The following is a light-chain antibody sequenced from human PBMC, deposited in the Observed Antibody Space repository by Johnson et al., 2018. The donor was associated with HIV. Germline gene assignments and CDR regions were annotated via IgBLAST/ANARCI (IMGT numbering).Light chain of an antibody. CDR3: GRWDASLSPHYV. Sequence: QSVLTQPPSVSAAPGQRVNISCSGNSSNIENYFVSWYQQLPGAAPRLVIYEDNKRPSGIPDRFSGSKSGASATLGITGLQTGDEADYYCGRWDASLSPHYVFGTGTKVTVL. J-gene: IGLJ1*01. V-gene: IGLV1-51*02. CDR2: EDN. CDR1: SSNIENYF.